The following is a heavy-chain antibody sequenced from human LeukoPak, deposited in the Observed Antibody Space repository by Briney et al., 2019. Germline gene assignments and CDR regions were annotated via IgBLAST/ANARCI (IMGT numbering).Heavy chain of an antibody. D-gene: IGHD1-26*01. V-gene: IGHV3-30-3*01. J-gene: IGHJ6*03. Sequence: GGSLRLSCAASGFTFSSYAMHWVRQAPGKGLEWVAVISYDGSNKYYADSVKGRFTISRDNSKNTLYLQMNSLRAEDTAVYYCARDGIEGSEYYYYCMDVWGKGTTVTVSS. CDR1: GFTFSSYA. CDR2: ISYDGSNK. CDR3: ARDGIEGSEYYYYCMDV.